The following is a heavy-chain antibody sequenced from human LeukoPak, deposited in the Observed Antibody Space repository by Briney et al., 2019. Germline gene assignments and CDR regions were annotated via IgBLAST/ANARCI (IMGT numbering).Heavy chain of an antibody. V-gene: IGHV3-48*01. CDR3: VRELAY. CDR2: ISSDGGAI. CDR1: GFTFSTYM. J-gene: IGHJ4*02. Sequence: PGGSLRLSCAASGFTFSTYMMNWVRQTPGKGLEWFSYISSDGGAIYYADSVKGRFTISRDNAQKSLYLQMNSLRAEDTAVYYCVRELAYWGQGALVTVSS.